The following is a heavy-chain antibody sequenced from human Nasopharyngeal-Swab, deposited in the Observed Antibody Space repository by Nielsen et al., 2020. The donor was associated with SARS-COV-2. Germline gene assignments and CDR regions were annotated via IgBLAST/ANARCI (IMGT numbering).Heavy chain of an antibody. V-gene: IGHV1-69*01. Sequence: WVRQAPGQGLEWMGGIIPIFGTANYAQKFQGRVTITADESTSTAYMELSSLRSEDTAVYYCARGGITIFGAVSNLDYWGQGTLVTVSS. CDR3: ARGGITIFGAVSNLDY. D-gene: IGHD3-3*01. J-gene: IGHJ4*02. CDR2: IIPIFGTA.